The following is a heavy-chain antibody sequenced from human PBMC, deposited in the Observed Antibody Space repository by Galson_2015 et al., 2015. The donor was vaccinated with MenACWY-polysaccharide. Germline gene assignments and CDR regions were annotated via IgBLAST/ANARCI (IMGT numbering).Heavy chain of an antibody. V-gene: IGHV3-30*18. CDR2: VSADGGTT. D-gene: IGHD2-2*01. CDR3: AKEQCGSASCFSFDY. J-gene: IGHJ4*02. CDR1: GFTFSNYA. Sequence: SLRLSCAASGFTFSNYAISWLRQAPGKGLEWVAVVSADGGTTYYADSVQGRFTISRDNSRNTLYVQMNSLRPEDTAVYYCAKEQCGSASCFSFDYWGLGTLVTVSS.